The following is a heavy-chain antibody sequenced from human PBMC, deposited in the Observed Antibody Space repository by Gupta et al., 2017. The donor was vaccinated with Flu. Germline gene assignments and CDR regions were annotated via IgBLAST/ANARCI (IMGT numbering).Heavy chain of an antibody. CDR3: ARENTLYYGDYLGDDAFDI. J-gene: IGHJ3*02. Sequence: QVQLVQSGAEVKKPGSSVKVPCKASGGTFSSYAISWVRQAPGQGLEWMGGIIPIFGTVNYAQKFQGRVTITADKSTSTAYMELSSLRSEDTAVYYCARENTLYYGDYLGDDAFDICGQGTMVTGSS. V-gene: IGHV1-69*06. CDR1: GGTFSSYA. D-gene: IGHD4-17*01. CDR2: IIPIFGTV.